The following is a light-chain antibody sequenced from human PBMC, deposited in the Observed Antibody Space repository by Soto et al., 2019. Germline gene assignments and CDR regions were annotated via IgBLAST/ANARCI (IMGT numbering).Light chain of an antibody. V-gene: IGKV3-15*01. Sequence: EIVMTQSPATLSVSPGERATLSCRASQSVSSNLAWYQQKPGQAPRLLIYGASTRATGIPARFSGSGSGTEFTLTISSRQSEDLAVYYCQQYNNWPVTFGGGTKVEIK. CDR3: QQYNNWPVT. J-gene: IGKJ4*01. CDR1: QSVSSN. CDR2: GAS.